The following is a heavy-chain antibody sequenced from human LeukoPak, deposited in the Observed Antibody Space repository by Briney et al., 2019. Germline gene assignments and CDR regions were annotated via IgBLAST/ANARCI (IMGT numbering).Heavy chain of an antibody. CDR1: GYTFTSYD. CDR3: ARGPIAAAGDY. J-gene: IGHJ4*02. V-gene: IGHV1-8*01. D-gene: IGHD6-13*01. CDR2: MNPNSGNT. Sequence: ASVKVSCKASGYTFTSYDINWVRQATGQGLEWMGWMNPNSGNTGYAQKFQGRVTMTTDTSTTTAYMELRSLRSDDTAVYYCARGPIAAAGDYWGRGTLVTVSS.